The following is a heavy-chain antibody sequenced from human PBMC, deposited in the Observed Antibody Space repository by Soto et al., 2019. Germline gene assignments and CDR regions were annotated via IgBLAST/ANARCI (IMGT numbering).Heavy chain of an antibody. Sequence: XGSLRLSCAASGFTFSNSAMSWVRQVPGRGLEWAAGISSGGGHTNYADSVKGRFTISRDNFKDTLYLQMNSLRAEDTALYYCAKVQEFCGYNCYTVDSWGQGTLVTVSS. CDR2: ISSGGGHT. V-gene: IGHV3-23*01. J-gene: IGHJ4*02. CDR3: AKVQEFCGYNCYTVDS. CDR1: GFTFSNSA. D-gene: IGHD2-21*02.